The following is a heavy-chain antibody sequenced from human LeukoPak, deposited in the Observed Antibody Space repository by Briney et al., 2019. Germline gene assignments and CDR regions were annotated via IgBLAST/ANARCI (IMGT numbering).Heavy chain of an antibody. D-gene: IGHD3-22*01. CDR1: GYMFTGYY. Sequence: ASVKVSCKASGYMFTGYYFHWVRQAPGQGLEWMGRINPNTGGTNYAQKFQGRVALTRDTPISTVYMELSGLRSDEAAVYYCARDLSGYYDSSGYYWSNDYWGQGTLVTVSS. V-gene: IGHV1-2*06. CDR3: ARDLSGYYDSSGYYWSNDY. J-gene: IGHJ4*02. CDR2: INPNTGGT.